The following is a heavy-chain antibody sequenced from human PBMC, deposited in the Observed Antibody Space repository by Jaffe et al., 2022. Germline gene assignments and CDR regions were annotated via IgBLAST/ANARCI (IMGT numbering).Heavy chain of an antibody. CDR2: INPNAGTT. V-gene: IGHV1-46*03. CDR1: GYTFTSYY. Sequence: QVQLVQSGAEVKKPGASVKVSCKASGYTFTSYYIHWVRQAPGQGLEWMGVINPNAGTTYHAQKFQGRVIMTRDTSTSIVYIDLSSLKSEDTAVYYCARGTRDFPDYWGQGTLVTVSS. J-gene: IGHJ4*02. CDR3: ARGTRDFPDY.